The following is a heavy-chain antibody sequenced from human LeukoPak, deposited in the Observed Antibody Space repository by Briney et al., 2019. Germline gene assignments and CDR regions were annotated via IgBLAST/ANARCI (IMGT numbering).Heavy chain of an antibody. J-gene: IGHJ6*03. V-gene: IGHV3-48*03. D-gene: IGHD6-19*01. CDR3: ARVRPTYSSGRDYYMDV. CDR1: GFTFSSYE. CDR2: ISSSGTTI. Sequence: PGGSLRLSCADSGFTFSSYEMNWVRQAPGKGLEWVSYISSSGTTIYYADSVEGRFTIYRDNAKNALYLQMNSLRVEDTAVYYCARVRPTYSSGRDYYMDVWGKGTAVTISS.